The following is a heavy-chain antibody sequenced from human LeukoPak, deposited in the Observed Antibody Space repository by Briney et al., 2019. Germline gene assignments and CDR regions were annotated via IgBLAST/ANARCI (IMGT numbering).Heavy chain of an antibody. D-gene: IGHD2-21*02. CDR3: ARVVVVTDFDY. J-gene: IGHJ4*02. CDR1: GYSISSGYY. CDR2: IYHSGST. Sequence: PSETLSLTCTVSGYSISSGYYWGWLRQPPGKGLEWIGSIYHSGSTYYNPSLKSRVTISVDTSKNQFSLKLRSVTAADTAVYYCARVVVVTDFDYWGQGTLVTVSS. V-gene: IGHV4-38-2*02.